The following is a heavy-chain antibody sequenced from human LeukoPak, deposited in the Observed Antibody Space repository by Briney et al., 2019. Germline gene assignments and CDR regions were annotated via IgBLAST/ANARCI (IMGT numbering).Heavy chain of an antibody. D-gene: IGHD5-12*01. V-gene: IGHV3-30*02. CDR1: GFTFSIYG. J-gene: IGHJ4*02. Sequence: GGSLRLSCAASGFTFSIYGMHWVRQAPGKGLEWVAFIRYDGTNKYYADSVKGQFTISRENSKNTLFLQMNSLRPEDTAVYYCAKDSTNYAGYARPDVWGQGTLVTVSS. CDR3: AKDSTNYAGYARPDV. CDR2: IRYDGTNK.